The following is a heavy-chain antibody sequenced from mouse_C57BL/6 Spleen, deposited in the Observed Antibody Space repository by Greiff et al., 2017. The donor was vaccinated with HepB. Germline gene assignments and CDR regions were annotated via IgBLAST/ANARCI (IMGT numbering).Heavy chain of an antibody. CDR1: GFTFSSYT. D-gene: IGHD1-1*02. CDR3: ARVLSYYAMDY. Sequence: DVMLVESGGGLVKPGGSLKLSCAASGFTFSSYTMSWVRQTPEKRLEWVATISGGGGNTYYPDSVKGRFTISRDNAKNTLYLQMSSLRTEDTALYYCARVLSYYAMDYWGQGTSVTVSS. CDR2: ISGGGGNT. J-gene: IGHJ4*01. V-gene: IGHV5-9*01.